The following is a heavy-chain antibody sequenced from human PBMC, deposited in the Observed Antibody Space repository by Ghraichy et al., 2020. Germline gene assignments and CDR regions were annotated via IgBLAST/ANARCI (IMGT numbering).Heavy chain of an antibody. CDR3: ARGSPSIGVAGTQGAFDM. J-gene: IGHJ3*02. CDR1: GFTFSSYW. D-gene: IGHD6-19*01. V-gene: IGHV3-7*03. CDR2: IKQDGSEK. Sequence: ETLSLTCAASGFTFSSYWMSWVRQAPGKGLEWVANIKQDGSEKYYVDSVKGRFTISRDNAKNSLYLQMNSLRAEDTAVYYCARGSPSIGVAGTQGAFDMWGQGTMVTVSS.